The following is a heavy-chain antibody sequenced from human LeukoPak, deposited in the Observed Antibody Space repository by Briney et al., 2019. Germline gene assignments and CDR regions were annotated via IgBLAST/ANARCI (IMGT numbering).Heavy chain of an antibody. CDR3: ARDNYDSSGCYEHALDL. CDR2: IYYTGST. CDR1: GGSISSGDYY. D-gene: IGHD3-22*01. J-gene: IGHJ3*01. Sequence: PSETLSLTCTVSGGSISSGDYYWTWIRQPPGKGLEWIAYIYYTGSTYYNPSLKSRVTISVDTSKNQFSLKMASLTAADTAVYYCARDNYDSSGCYEHALDLWGQGTMVTVSS. V-gene: IGHV4-30-4*01.